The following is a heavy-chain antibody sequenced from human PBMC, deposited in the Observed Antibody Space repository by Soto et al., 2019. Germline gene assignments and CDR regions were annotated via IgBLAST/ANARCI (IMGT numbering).Heavy chain of an antibody. CDR3: AHRASLQGNWDGGYFDS. CDR2: IYWDDDK. D-gene: IGHD1-1*01. CDR1: GFSLSTSGVG. Sequence: QITLEESGPPRVKPTQTLTLTCIFSGFSLSTSGVGVGWIRQPPGKALEWLAFIYWDDDKRYSPSLRSRLTITQGTSGQQGALTKTNQVPSDTTTFFCAHRASLQGNWDGGYFDSWGQGTLVTLSS. V-gene: IGHV2-5*02. J-gene: IGHJ4*02.